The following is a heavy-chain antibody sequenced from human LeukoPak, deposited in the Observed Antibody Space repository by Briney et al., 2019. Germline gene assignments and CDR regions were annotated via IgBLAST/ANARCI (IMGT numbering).Heavy chain of an antibody. CDR3: AKEGRSLQTY. J-gene: IGHJ4*02. CDR1: GFMFSSNW. CDR2: IKEDGTET. V-gene: IGHV3-7*03. Sequence: GGSLRLSCAASGFMFSSNWMSWVRLAPGKGLEWVANIKEDGTETYYVDSVKGRFTISRDNAKNSLYLQMNSLRVGDTAVYYCAKEGRSLQTYWGQGTLVAVSS. D-gene: IGHD5-24*01.